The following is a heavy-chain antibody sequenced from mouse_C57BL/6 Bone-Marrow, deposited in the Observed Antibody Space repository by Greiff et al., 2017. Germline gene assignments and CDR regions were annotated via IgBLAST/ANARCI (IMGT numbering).Heavy chain of an antibody. J-gene: IGHJ1*03. D-gene: IGHD1-1*01. Sequence: VQLQQSGAELARPGASVKLSCKASGYTFTSYGISWVKQRTGQGLEWIGEIYPRSGNTYYNEKFKGKATLTADKSSSTAYLELRILTSEDTAAYFCATCYDGRSYWWYFHVWGTAAPVPASS. CDR1: GYTFTSYG. CDR2: IYPRSGNT. V-gene: IGHV1-81*01. CDR3: ATCYDGRSYWWYFHV.